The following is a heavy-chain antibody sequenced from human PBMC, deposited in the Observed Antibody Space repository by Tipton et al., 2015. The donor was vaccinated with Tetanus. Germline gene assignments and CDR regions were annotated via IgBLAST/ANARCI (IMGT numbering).Heavy chain of an antibody. V-gene: IGHV4-31*03. J-gene: IGHJ3*02. Sequence: TLSLTCSVSGDSTSSGGHYWGWIRQHPGKGLEWIGNIHYSGSTFYNPSLKSRVTISVDTSKNQFSLKLNSVTAADTAVYYCAREGAPRAFDIWGQGTMVTVSS. CDR2: IHYSGST. CDR1: GDSTSSGGHY. CDR3: AREGAPRAFDI.